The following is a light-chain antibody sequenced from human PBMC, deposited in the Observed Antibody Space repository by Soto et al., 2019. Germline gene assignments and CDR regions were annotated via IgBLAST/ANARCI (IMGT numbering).Light chain of an antibody. V-gene: IGLV2-14*03. CDR3: SSYTSGSTLDVL. J-gene: IGLJ2*01. CDR1: SSDVGYHNY. CDR2: DVS. Sequence: QSALTQPASVSGSPGQSITISCTGISSDVGYHNYVSWYQQHPGKAPKLMIYDVSDRPSGVSNRFSGSKSGNTASLTISGLQAEDEADYYCSSYTSGSTLDVLFGGGTKVTVL.